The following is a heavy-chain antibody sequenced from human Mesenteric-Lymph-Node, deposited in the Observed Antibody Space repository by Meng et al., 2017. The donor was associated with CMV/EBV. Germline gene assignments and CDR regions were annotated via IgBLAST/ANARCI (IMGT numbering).Heavy chain of an antibody. D-gene: IGHD5-18*01. CDR1: GFTFSSYG. Sequence: GESLKISCAASGFTFSSYGMHWVRQAPGKGLEWVAIIWYDGSNKYYADSVKGRFTISRDNSKNTLYLQMNSLRAEDTAVYYCARVPYTYGYGWLDPWGQGTLVTVSS. V-gene: IGHV3-33*01. J-gene: IGHJ5*02. CDR2: IWYDGSNK. CDR3: ARVPYTYGYGWLDP.